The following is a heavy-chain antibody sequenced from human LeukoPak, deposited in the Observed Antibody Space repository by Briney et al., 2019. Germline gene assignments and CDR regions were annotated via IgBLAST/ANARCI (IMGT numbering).Heavy chain of an antibody. J-gene: IGHJ5*02. D-gene: IGHD3-16*02. Sequence: SETLSLTCTVSGGTISSYYWSWIRQPPGKGLEWIGYIYYSGSTNYNPSLKSRVTISVDTSKNQFSLKLSSVTAADTAVYYCARLGSYYDYVWGSYRPNWFDPWGQGTLVSVSS. CDR3: ARLGSYYDYVWGSYRPNWFDP. V-gene: IGHV4-59*08. CDR2: IYYSGST. CDR1: GGTISSYY.